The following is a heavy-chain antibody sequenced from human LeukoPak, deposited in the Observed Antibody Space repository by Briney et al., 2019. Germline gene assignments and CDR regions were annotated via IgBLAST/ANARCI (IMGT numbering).Heavy chain of an antibody. CDR2: IYHSGST. CDR1: GGSISSGGYY. V-gene: IGHV4-30-2*01. Sequence: SETLSLTCTVSGGSISSGGYYWSWIRQPPGKGLEWIGYIYHSGSTYYNPSLKSRVTISVDRSKNQFSLKLSSVTAADTAVYYCARYEGLGDSSSWYFDYWGQGTLVTVSS. D-gene: IGHD6-13*01. J-gene: IGHJ4*02. CDR3: ARYEGLGDSSSWYFDY.